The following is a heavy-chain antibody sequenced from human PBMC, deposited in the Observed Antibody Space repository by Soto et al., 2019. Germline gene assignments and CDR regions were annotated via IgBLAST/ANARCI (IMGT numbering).Heavy chain of an antibody. Sequence: QVQLVQSGAEVKKPGASVKVSCKASGNTFTSYYMHWVRQAPGQGLEWMGIINPSGGRTRITQKCQGRVTVTWATSTSTFTMEMSSLTSEDTAVYYCGGATIAVLVTPAPIDSWGQGTLVTVS. CDR2: INPSGGRT. D-gene: IGHD6-19*01. J-gene: IGHJ4*02. CDR1: GNTFTSYY. V-gene: IGHV1-46*01. CDR3: GGATIAVLVTPAPIDS.